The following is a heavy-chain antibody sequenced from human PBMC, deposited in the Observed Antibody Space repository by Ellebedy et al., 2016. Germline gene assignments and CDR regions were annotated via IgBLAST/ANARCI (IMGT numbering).Heavy chain of an antibody. Sequence: KVSXKGSGYSFTSYWIGWVRQMPGKGLEWMGIIYPGDSDTRYSPSFQGQVTISADKSISTAYLQWSSLKASDTAMYYCARHVGPRWLQPIDYWGQGTLVTVSS. J-gene: IGHJ4*02. CDR3: ARHVGPRWLQPIDY. V-gene: IGHV5-51*01. CDR2: IYPGDSDT. CDR1: GYSFTSYW. D-gene: IGHD5-24*01.